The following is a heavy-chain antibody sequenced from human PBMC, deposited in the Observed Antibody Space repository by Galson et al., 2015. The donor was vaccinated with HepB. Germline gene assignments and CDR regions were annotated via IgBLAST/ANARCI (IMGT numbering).Heavy chain of an antibody. J-gene: IGHJ4*02. CDR3: STLPPCSNTTCFRRGFEY. D-gene: IGHD2-2*01. CDR2: FDPKDGKL. Sequence: SVKVSCKVSGYTLIELSIHWVRQAAGKGPEWMGGFDPKDGKLIYAQRFRDRITLTEEPSTVTAYMELSSLRSEDTAVYYCSTLPPCSNTTCFRRGFEYWGQGALVTVSS. V-gene: IGHV1-24*01. CDR1: GYTLIELS.